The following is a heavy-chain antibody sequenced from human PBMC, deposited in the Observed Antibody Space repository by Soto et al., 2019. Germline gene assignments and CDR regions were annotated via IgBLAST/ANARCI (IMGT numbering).Heavy chain of an antibody. CDR3: ARAGCDGGSCYTLVGLRYGMDV. Sequence: QVQLVESGGGVVQPGRSLRLSCAASGFTFSSYVMHWVRQAPGKGLEWVAIISYDGNKKYYADSVKGRFTISRDNSKNTLYLQMISLRAEDTAVYYCARAGCDGGSCYTLVGLRYGMDVWGQGTTVTVSS. V-gene: IGHV3-30-3*01. J-gene: IGHJ6*02. CDR1: GFTFSSYV. D-gene: IGHD2-15*01. CDR2: ISYDGNKK.